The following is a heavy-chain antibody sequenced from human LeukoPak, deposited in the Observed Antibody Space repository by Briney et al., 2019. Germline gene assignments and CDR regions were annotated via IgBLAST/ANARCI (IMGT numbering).Heavy chain of an antibody. V-gene: IGHV1-24*01. CDR3: AKDRWEQWLVFRTSDYYYGMDV. CDR2: FDPEDGET. D-gene: IGHD6-19*01. J-gene: IGHJ6*02. Sequence: ASVKVSCKVSGYTLTELFMHWVRQAPGKGLEWMGGFDPEDGETIYAQKFQGRVTMTEDTSTDTAYMELSSLRSEDTAVYYCAKDRWEQWLVFRTSDYYYGMDVWGQGTTVTVSS. CDR1: GYTLTELF.